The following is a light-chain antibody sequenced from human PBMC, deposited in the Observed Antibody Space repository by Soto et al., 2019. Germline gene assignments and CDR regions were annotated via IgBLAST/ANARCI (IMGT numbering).Light chain of an antibody. Sequence: EVVLTQSPGTLSLSPGERATLSCRASQSFSSSNLAWYQHKPGQPPKLIVYSASRRATGIPDRFSGSGSGTDFTLTISRLEPEDFALYYCQRYGGSLTVTVGGGTKVDIK. V-gene: IGKV3-20*01. CDR3: QRYGGSLTVT. CDR2: SAS. CDR1: QSFSSSN. J-gene: IGKJ4*01.